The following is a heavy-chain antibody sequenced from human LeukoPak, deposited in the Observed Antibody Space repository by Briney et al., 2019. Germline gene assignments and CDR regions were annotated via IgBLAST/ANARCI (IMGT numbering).Heavy chain of an antibody. D-gene: IGHD5-24*01. CDR1: GFTFSSYN. CDR2: ISDSSTTI. J-gene: IGHJ4*02. V-gene: IGHV3-48*04. Sequence: GGSLRLSCAASGFTFSSYNMNWVRQAPGKGLEWVSYISDSSTTIYYADSVKGRFTISRDNVKNSLYLQMNSLRAEDTAVYYCARDPSDGYNPLFVYWGQGTLVTVSS. CDR3: ARDPSDGYNPLFVY.